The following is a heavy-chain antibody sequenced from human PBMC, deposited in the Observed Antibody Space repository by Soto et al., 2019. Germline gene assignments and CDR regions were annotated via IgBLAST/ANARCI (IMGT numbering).Heavy chain of an antibody. J-gene: IGHJ5*02. CDR1: GFIFSTYS. CDR3: ARGDSYGRDWLDP. Sequence: PGGSLRLSCVASGFIFSTYSMNWVRQAPGKGLEWVSSFSSDSTYVYYADSVKGRFTISRDNARNSLYLQMNSLRAEDTAVYYCARGDSYGRDWLDPWGQGTLGTVS. D-gene: IGHD3-10*01. V-gene: IGHV3-21*01. CDR2: FSSDSTYV.